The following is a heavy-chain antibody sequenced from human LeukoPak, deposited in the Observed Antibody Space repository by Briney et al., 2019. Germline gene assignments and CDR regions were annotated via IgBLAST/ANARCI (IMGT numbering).Heavy chain of an antibody. CDR3: ARFLRRGTFDY. J-gene: IGHJ4*02. D-gene: IGHD3-3*01. Sequence: PGGPLRLSCAASGFKFSDYYMTWIRQAPGKGLEWVSYISNSSDSIYDADSVEGRFTISRDNAKNSLYLQMNSLRAEDTAVYYSARFLRRGTFDYWGQGTLVTVSS. CDR1: GFKFSDYY. CDR2: ISNSSDSI. V-gene: IGHV3-11*04.